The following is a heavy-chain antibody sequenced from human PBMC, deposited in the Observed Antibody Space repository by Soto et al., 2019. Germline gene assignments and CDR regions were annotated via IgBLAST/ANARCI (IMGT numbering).Heavy chain of an antibody. CDR3: AKLGGAGSDY. V-gene: IGHV3-7*01. CDR1: GFTFTNYY. CDR2: VNEDGSER. J-gene: IGHJ4*02. D-gene: IGHD3-16*01. Sequence: EVQLVESGGGLVQPGGSLRLSCAASGFTFTNYYMSWVRQAQGKGLEWVANVNEDGSERYYVDSVKGRFTVSRDNAKNSLYLQKNSLRAEEKAVYYCAKLGGAGSDYWGQGTLVTVSS.